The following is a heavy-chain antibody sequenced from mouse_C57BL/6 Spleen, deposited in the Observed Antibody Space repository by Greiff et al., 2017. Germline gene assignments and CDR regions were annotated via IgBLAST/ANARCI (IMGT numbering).Heavy chain of an antibody. D-gene: IGHD2-5*01. CDR1: GYTFTDYN. CDR3: ARSYSNYPAWFAY. CDR2: INPNNGGT. Sequence: EVQLQQSGPELVKPGASVKIPCKASGYTFTDYNMDWVKQSHGKSLEWIGYINPNNGGTIYNQKFKGKATLTVDKSSSPAYMELRSLTSEDTAVYYCARSYSNYPAWFAYWGQGTLVTVSA. J-gene: IGHJ3*01. V-gene: IGHV1-18*01.